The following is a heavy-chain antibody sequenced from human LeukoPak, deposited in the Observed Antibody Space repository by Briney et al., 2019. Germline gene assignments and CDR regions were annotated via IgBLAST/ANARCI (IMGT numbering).Heavy chain of an antibody. J-gene: IGHJ3*02. V-gene: IGHV1-2*02. Sequence: ASVKVSCKASGYTFTGYYMHWVRQAPGQGLEWMGWINPNSGGTNYAQKFQGRATMTRDTSISTAYMELSRLRSDDTAVYYCAREIEHGEAFDIWGQGTMVTVSS. CDR1: GYTFTGYY. CDR3: AREIEHGEAFDI. D-gene: IGHD2-21*01. CDR2: INPNSGGT.